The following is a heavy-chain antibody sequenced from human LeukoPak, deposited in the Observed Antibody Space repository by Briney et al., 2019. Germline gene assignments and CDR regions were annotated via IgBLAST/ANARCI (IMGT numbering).Heavy chain of an antibody. V-gene: IGHV3-23*01. CDR3: AKAPTPGYYDFWSGYSPYYYGIDV. CDR1: GFTFSSYA. J-gene: IGHJ6*02. CDR2: ISGSGGST. D-gene: IGHD3-3*01. Sequence: PGGSLRLSCAASGFTFSSYAMSWVRQAPGKGLEWVSAISGSGGSTYYADSVKGRFTISRDNSKNTLYLQMNSLRAEDTAVYYCAKAPTPGYYDFWSGYSPYYYGIDVWGQGTTVTVSS.